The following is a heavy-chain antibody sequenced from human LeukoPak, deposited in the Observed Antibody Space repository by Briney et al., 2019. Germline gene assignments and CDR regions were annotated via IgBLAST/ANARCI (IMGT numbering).Heavy chain of an antibody. V-gene: IGHV4-61*08. D-gene: IGHD6-13*01. CDR3: ARQFHSSSWFDP. CDR2: IYYSGST. Sequence: KSSETLSLTCTVSGGSISSGDYYWSWIRQPPGKGLEWIGYIYYSGSTNYNPSLKSRVTISVDTSKNQFSLKLSSVTAADTAVYYCARQFHSSSWFDPWGQGTLVTVSS. J-gene: IGHJ5*02. CDR1: GGSISSGDYY.